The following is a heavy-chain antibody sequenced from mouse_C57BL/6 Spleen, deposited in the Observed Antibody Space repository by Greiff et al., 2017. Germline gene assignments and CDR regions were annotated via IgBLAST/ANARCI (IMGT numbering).Heavy chain of an antibody. CDR2: IHPSDSDT. V-gene: IGHV1-74*01. CDR3: AIYDYDGGYAMDY. Sequence: VQLQQPGAELVKPGASVKVSCKASGYTFTSYWMHWVKQRPGQGLEWIGRIHPSDSDTNYNQKFKGKATLTVDKSSSTAYMQRSSLTSEDSAVYYCAIYDYDGGYAMDYWGQGTSVTVSS. D-gene: IGHD2-4*01. J-gene: IGHJ4*01. CDR1: GYTFTSYW.